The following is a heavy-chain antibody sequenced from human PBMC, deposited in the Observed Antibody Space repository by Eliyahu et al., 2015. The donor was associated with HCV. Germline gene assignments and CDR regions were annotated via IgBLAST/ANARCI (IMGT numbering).Heavy chain of an antibody. D-gene: IGHD2-8*01. J-gene: IGHJ3*02. Sequence: WIRQPPGKGLEWIGNIYYSGSTYYNPSLKSRVTISVDTSKNQFSLKLSSVTAADTAVYYCATTNSFVWNAFDIWGQGTKVTVSS. V-gene: IGHV4-39*01. CDR2: IYYSGST. CDR3: ATTNSFVWNAFDI.